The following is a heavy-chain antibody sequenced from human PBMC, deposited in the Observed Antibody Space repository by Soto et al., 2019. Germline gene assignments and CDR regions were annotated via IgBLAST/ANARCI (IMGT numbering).Heavy chain of an antibody. CDR1: GFTFSSYG. CDR3: ARDKSGWEGLGYFDY. Sequence: GGSLRLSCAASGFTFSSYGMHWVRQAPGKGLEWVAVIWYDGSNKYYADSVKGRFTISRDNSKNTLYLQMNSLRAEDTAVYYCARDKSGWEGLGYFDYWGQGTLVTVSS. CDR2: IWYDGSNK. V-gene: IGHV3-33*01. J-gene: IGHJ4*02. D-gene: IGHD1-26*01.